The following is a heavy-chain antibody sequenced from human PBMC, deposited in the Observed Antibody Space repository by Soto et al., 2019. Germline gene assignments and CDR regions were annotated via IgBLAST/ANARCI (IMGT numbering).Heavy chain of an antibody. CDR3: ADLNISSWYGDYYGMDV. Sequence: GASVKVSCKASGGTFSSYAISWVRQAPGQGLEWMGGIIPIFGTANYAQKFQGRVTITADESTSTAYMELSSLRSEDTAVYYCADLNISSWYGDYYGMDVWGQGTTVTVSS. D-gene: IGHD6-13*01. CDR1: GGTFSSYA. J-gene: IGHJ6*02. V-gene: IGHV1-69*13. CDR2: IIPIFGTA.